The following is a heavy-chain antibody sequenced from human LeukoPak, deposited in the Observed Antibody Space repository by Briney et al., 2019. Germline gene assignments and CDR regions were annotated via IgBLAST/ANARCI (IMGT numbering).Heavy chain of an antibody. D-gene: IGHD6-6*01. CDR2: IKQDGSEK. CDR3: ARVPMIAARPRYFQH. J-gene: IGHJ1*01. Sequence: GGSLRLSCAASGFTFSSYWMSWVRQAPGKGLEWVANIKQDGSEKCYVDSVKGRFTISRDNAKNSLYLQMNSLRAEDTAVYYCARVPMIAARPRYFQHWGQGTLVTVSS. CDR1: GFTFSSYW. V-gene: IGHV3-7*01.